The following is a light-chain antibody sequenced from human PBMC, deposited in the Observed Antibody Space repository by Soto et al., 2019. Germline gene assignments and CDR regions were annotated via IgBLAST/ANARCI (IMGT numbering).Light chain of an antibody. V-gene: IGKV3-20*01. CDR2: GAS. J-gene: IGKJ2*01. CDR3: QQYGSSPYT. CDR1: QSVSSTY. Sequence: EIVLTQSPGTLSLSPGEGATLSCRASQSVSSTYLAWYRQNPGQAPRLLFYGASSRATGIPDRFSGSGSGTDFTLTISRLEPEDFAVYYCQQYGSSPYTFGQGTKLEIK.